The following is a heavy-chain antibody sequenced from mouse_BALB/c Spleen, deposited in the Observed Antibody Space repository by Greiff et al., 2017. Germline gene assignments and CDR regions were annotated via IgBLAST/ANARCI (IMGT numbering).Heavy chain of an antibody. J-gene: IGHJ4*01. CDR2: INPGSGGT. CDR1: GYAFTNYL. D-gene: IGHD2-14*01. CDR3: ARSDVRRHAMDY. V-gene: IGHV1-54*01. Sequence: QVQLKQSGAELVRPGTSVKVSCKASGYAFTNYLIEWVKQRPGQGLEWIGVINPGSGGTNYNEKFKGKATLTADKSSSTAYMQLSSLTSDDSAVYFCARSDVRRHAMDYWGQGTSVTVSS.